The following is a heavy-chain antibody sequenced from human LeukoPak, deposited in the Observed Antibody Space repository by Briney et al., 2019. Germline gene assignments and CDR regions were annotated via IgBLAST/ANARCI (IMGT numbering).Heavy chain of an antibody. Sequence: PGGSLRLSCAASGFTFNTYEMNWVRQAPGKGLEWVSSISSSSSYIYYADSVKGRFTISRDNAKNSLYLQMNSLRAEDTAVYYCARDPPRIAAAGYYFDYWGQGTLVTVSS. V-gene: IGHV3-21*01. CDR1: GFTFNTYE. CDR2: ISSSSSYI. J-gene: IGHJ4*02. CDR3: ARDPPRIAAAGYYFDY. D-gene: IGHD6-13*01.